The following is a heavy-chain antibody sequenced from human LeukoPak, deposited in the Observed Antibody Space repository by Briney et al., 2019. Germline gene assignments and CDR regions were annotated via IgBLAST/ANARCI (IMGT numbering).Heavy chain of an antibody. CDR1: GFTFSSYA. CDR2: IKQDGSGK. CDR3: ARNEYSGSSGYYYYYMDV. Sequence: PGGSLRLSCAASGFTFSSYAMSWVRQAPGKGLEWVANIKQDGSGKYYVDSVKGRFTISRDNAKNSLYLQMNSLRAEDTAVYFCARNEYSGSSGYYYYYMDVXGKGTTVTV. D-gene: IGHD6-6*01. J-gene: IGHJ6*03. V-gene: IGHV3-7*01.